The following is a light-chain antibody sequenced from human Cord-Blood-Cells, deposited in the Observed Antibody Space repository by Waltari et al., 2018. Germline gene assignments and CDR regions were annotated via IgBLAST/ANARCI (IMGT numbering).Light chain of an antibody. Sequence: AIRITQSPSSLSASTGDRVTITCRASQGISSYLAWYQQRPGKAPKLLIYAASTLQSGVPSRFRGSGSGTDFTLTISCLQSEDFATYYCQQYYSYPMYTFGQGTKLEIK. CDR3: QQYYSYPMYT. V-gene: IGKV1-8*01. CDR1: QGISSY. CDR2: AAS. J-gene: IGKJ2*01.